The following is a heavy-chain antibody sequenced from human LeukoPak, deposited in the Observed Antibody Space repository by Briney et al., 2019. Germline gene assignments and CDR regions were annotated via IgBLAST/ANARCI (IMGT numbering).Heavy chain of an antibody. V-gene: IGHV3-30*03. Sequence: GGSLRLSCAASGFTFRSYGMHWVRQAPGKGLEWVAVISYDGSNKYYADSVKGRFTISRDNSKNTLYLQMNSLRAEDTAVYYCAHSSSLIWGQGTLVTVSS. CDR2: ISYDGSNK. J-gene: IGHJ4*02. CDR1: GFTFRSYG. CDR3: AHSSSLI. D-gene: IGHD6-13*01.